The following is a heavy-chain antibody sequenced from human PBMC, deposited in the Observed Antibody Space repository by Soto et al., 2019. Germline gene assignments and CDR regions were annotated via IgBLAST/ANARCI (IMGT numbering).Heavy chain of an antibody. CDR3: ARDVGGDTDV. V-gene: IGHV3-33*01. CDR1: GFTFSSYG. CDR2: IWNDGINK. J-gene: IGHJ6*02. Sequence: GGSLRLSCAASGFTFSSYGMHWVRQTPGKGLEWVAVIWNDGINKFDADSVKGRFTISRDNSKNTLYLQMNSLRVEDTAVYYCARDVGGDTDVWGQGTTVTVSS. D-gene: IGHD1-26*01.